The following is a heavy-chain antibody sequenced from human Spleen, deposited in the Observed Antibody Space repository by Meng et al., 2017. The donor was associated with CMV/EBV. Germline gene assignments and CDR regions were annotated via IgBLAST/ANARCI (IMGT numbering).Heavy chain of an antibody. CDR3: AKPIRSWAPFDY. D-gene: IGHD6-13*01. CDR2: ISYDGTYQ. CDR1: GFNFRTYG. J-gene: IGHJ4*02. V-gene: IGHV3-30*18. Sequence: GESLKISCAGSGFNFRTYGMHWVRRSPGKAMEWVAVISYDGTYQYYGDSVRGRFTVSRDNSKNTLYLQMNSLRAEDTALYYCAKPIRSWAPFDYWGQGALVTVSS.